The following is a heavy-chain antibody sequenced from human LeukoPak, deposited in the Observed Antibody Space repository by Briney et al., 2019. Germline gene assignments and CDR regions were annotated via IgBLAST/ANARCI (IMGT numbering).Heavy chain of an antibody. J-gene: IGHJ4*02. CDR3: AILPELGIGYFDY. CDR1: GFTFSSYA. Sequence: GGSLRLSCAASGFTFSSYAMSWVRQAQGKGLEWVSAISGSGGSTYYADSVKGRFTISRDNSKNTLYLQMNSLRAEDTAVYYCAILPELGIGYFDYWGQGTLVTVSS. CDR2: ISGSGGST. V-gene: IGHV3-23*01. D-gene: IGHD7-27*01.